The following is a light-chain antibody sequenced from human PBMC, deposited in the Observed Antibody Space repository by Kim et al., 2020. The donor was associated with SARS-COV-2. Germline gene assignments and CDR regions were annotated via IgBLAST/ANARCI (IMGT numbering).Light chain of an antibody. CDR1: QSVSSSY. CDR3: QQYGSSPYT. Sequence: EIVLTQSPGTLSLSPGERGTLSCRASQSVSSSYLAWYQQKVGQAPRLLIYGASSRATGIPDRFSGSGFGTDFTLTISRLEPEDFAVYYCQQYGSSPYTFGQGTKLEI. J-gene: IGKJ2*01. CDR2: GAS. V-gene: IGKV3-20*01.